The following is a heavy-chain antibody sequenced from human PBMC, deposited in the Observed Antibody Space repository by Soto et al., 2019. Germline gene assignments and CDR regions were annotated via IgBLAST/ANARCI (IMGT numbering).Heavy chain of an antibody. V-gene: IGHV3-21*02. J-gene: IGHJ4*02. CDR1: GFTFSSYS. CDR3: ARDLQMATIRGGDY. Sequence: EVQLVESGGGLVKPWGSLRLSCTASGFTFSSYSMNWVRQAPGQGLEWVSSITGSSSYILYADSVKGRFTISRDNGKNSLCLQMNSLRAEDTAVYYCARDLQMATIRGGDYWGQGALVTVSS. D-gene: IGHD5-12*01. CDR2: ITGSSSYI.